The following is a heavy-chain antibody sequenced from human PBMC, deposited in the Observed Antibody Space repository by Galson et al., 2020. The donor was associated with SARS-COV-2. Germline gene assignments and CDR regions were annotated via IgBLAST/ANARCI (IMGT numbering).Heavy chain of an antibody. Sequence: SETLSLTCSVSGGPMSKYYWSWIRQSPGKGLEWIGNIYSSAGTKYNPSPKSRVSMSVDTSENQFSLKLNSVTAADTAVYYCARVGGNDGWNWFDPWGQGTLVTVSS. CDR2: IYSSAGT. D-gene: IGHD1-1*01. J-gene: IGHJ5*02. CDR3: ARVGGNDGWNWFDP. V-gene: IGHV4-59*01. CDR1: GGPMSKYY.